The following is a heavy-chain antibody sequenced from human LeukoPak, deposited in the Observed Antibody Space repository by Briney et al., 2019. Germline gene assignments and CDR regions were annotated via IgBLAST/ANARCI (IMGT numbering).Heavy chain of an antibody. D-gene: IGHD3-16*01. V-gene: IGHV1-2*02. CDR3: ASAGAGGLLAYYYYYGMDV. Sequence: ASVKVSCKASGHTFTGYYMHWVRQAPGQGLEWMGWINPNSGGTNYAQKFQGRVTMTRDTSISTAYMELSRLGSDDTAVYYCASAGAGGLLAYYYYYGMDVWGQGTTVTVSS. J-gene: IGHJ6*02. CDR1: GHTFTGYY. CDR2: INPNSGGT.